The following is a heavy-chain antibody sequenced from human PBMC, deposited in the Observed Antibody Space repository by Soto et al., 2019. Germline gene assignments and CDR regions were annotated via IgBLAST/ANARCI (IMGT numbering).Heavy chain of an antibody. CDR3: ARGSYGDYASVYFDY. J-gene: IGHJ4*02. CDR2: INPSGGST. D-gene: IGHD4-17*01. CDR1: GYTFTSYY. V-gene: IGHV1-46*01. Sequence: QVQLVQSGAEVKKPGASVKVSCKASGYTFTSYYMHWVRQAPGQGLEWMGIINPSGGSTSYAQKFQGRVTMTRDTSTSTVYMELSRLRSEDTAVYYCARGSYGDYASVYFDYWGQGTLVTVSS.